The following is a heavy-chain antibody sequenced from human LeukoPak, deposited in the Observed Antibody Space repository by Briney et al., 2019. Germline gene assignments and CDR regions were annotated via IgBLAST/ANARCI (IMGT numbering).Heavy chain of an antibody. D-gene: IGHD5-18*01. CDR3: AREAGDSYGPGDAFDI. CDR2: IYTSGST. J-gene: IGHJ3*02. V-gene: IGHV4-61*02. CDR1: GGSISSGSYY. Sequence: PSETLSLTCTVSGGSISSGSYYWSWIRQPAGKGLEWIGRIYTSGSTNYNPSLKSRVTISVDTSKNQFSLKLSSVTAADTAVYYCAREAGDSYGPGDAFDIWGQGTMVTVSS.